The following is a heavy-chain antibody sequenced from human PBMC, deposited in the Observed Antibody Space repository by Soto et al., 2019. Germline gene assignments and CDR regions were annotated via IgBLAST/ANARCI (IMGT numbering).Heavy chain of an antibody. J-gene: IGHJ4*02. CDR1: GFTFSTAW. CDR2: IKSTTDGGTI. Sequence: GGSLRLSCAASGFTFSTAWMNWVRQAPGKGLEWVGRIKSTTDGGTIDYAAPVKGRLTLSREDSKNKLFLQMNSLKTEDTAVYYCTTDFYGGSRAIDHWGQGTLVTVSS. V-gene: IGHV3-15*07. CDR3: TTDFYGGSRAIDH. D-gene: IGHD2-15*01.